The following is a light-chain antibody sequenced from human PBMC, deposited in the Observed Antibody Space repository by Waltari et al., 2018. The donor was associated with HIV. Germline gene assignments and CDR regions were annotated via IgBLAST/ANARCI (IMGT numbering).Light chain of an antibody. Sequence: HSDLTQPPSASGSPGQSVTISCTGSDSDIGTYKLVSWYQHHPGKAPKLIIYEVNKRPSGVPDRFAGSKAGDTASLTVSGRQAEDEADYYCASYIGLNNLGVFGTGTKVTVL. CDR2: EVN. CDR1: DSDIGTYKL. J-gene: IGLJ1*01. V-gene: IGLV2-8*01. CDR3: ASYIGLNNLGV.